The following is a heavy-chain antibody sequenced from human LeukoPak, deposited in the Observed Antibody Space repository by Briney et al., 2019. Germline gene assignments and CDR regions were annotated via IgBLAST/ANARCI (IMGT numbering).Heavy chain of an antibody. Sequence: GESLKISCQSSGYSFTSYWIAWVRQMPGEGLGWMGIIYSGDSDTRYSPSFQGQVTISADKSISTAYLQWSSLKASDTAMYYCATGVVVAPGTFDYWGQGTLVTVSS. V-gene: IGHV5-51*01. CDR2: IYSGDSDT. J-gene: IGHJ4*02. CDR1: GYSFTSYW. CDR3: ATGVVVAPGTFDY. D-gene: IGHD2-2*01.